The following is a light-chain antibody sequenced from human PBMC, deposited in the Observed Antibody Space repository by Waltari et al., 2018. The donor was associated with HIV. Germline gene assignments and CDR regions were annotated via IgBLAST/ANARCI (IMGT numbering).Light chain of an antibody. CDR1: QTVSSTS. J-gene: IGKJ2*02. CDR2: GAS. Sequence: VLTQSPGTLSLSPGESATLSCRASQTVSSTSLAWYQHKPGHAPRLLIYGASSRATGIPDRFSGSGSGTDFTLTISRLEPEDFAVYYCQQYGTSSMCTFGQGTKLEIK. CDR3: QQYGTSSMCT. V-gene: IGKV3-20*01.